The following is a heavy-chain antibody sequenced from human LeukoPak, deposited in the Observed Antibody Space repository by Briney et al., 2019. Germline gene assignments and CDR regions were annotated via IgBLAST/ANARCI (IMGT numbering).Heavy chain of an antibody. CDR2: ISWNSGSI. Sequence: GGSLRLSCAASGFTFDDYAMHWVRQPPGKGLGWVSGISWNSGSIGYADSVKGRFTISRDNAKNSLYLQMNSLRAEDTALYYCAKGSVAAQVYYFDYWGQGTLVTVSS. V-gene: IGHV3-9*01. CDR1: GFTFDDYA. J-gene: IGHJ4*02. CDR3: AKGSVAAQVYYFDY. D-gene: IGHD6-19*01.